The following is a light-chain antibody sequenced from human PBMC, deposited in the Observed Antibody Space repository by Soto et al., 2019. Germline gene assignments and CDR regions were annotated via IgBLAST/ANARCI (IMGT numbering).Light chain of an antibody. Sequence: DIVLTQSPESLAVSLGERATIKCNSSQSVLYSSNSKNYLAWHQQKPGQPPKMLIYWASTRKSGVPGRFSGSGSGTDFTLTISSLQAEDVAVYYCQQHYTTPWTFGQGTRVELK. CDR2: WAS. CDR3: QQHYTTPWT. CDR1: QSVLYSSNSKNY. V-gene: IGKV4-1*01. J-gene: IGKJ1*01.